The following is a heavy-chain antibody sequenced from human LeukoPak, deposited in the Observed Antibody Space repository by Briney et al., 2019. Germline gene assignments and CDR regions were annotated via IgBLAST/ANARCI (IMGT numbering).Heavy chain of an antibody. CDR2: IYYSGST. CDR1: GGSISSGDYY. J-gene: IGHJ4*02. Sequence: SQTLSLTCTVYGGSISSGDYYWSWIRQPPGKGLEWIGYIYYSGSTYYNPSLKSRVTISVDTSKNQFSLKLSSVTAADTAVYYCARGGLWSYFDYWGQGTLVTVSS. D-gene: IGHD5-18*01. CDR3: ARGGLWSYFDY. V-gene: IGHV4-30-4*08.